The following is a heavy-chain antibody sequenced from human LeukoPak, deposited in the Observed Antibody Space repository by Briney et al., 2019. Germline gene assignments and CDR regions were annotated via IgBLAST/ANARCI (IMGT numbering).Heavy chain of an antibody. CDR3: AKEGYYYGSGESYYYMDV. CDR1: GFTFSSYG. D-gene: IGHD3-10*01. CDR2: ISGSGGST. V-gene: IGHV3-23*01. Sequence: GGTLRLSCAASGFTFSSYGMSWVRQAPGKGLEWVSAISGSGGSTYYADSVKGRFTISRDNSKNTLYLQMNSLRAEDTAVYYCAKEGYYYGSGESYYYMDVWGRGTTVTISS. J-gene: IGHJ6*03.